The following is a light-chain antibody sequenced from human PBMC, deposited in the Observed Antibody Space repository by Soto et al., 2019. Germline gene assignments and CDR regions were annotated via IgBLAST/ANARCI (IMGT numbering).Light chain of an antibody. J-gene: IGKJ3*01. Sequence: DIQMTQSPSSLSASVGDRLTLTCRASRTISTFLNWYQQKPGTAPKLLITTASTLQNWVPSRFSGSGSGTDFTLTIIRLQREDSATYYCQQSYSPPYTFGPGTRVEI. CDR1: RTISTF. CDR3: QQSYSPPYT. V-gene: IGKV1-39*01. CDR2: TAS.